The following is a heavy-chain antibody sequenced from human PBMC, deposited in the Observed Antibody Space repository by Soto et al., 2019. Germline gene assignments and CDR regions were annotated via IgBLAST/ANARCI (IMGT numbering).Heavy chain of an antibody. Sequence: ASVKVSCKASGYTFTSYGISWVRQAPGQGLEWMGWISAYNGNTNYAQKHQGRVTMTTDTSTSTAYMELRSLRSDDTAVYYCARDHPNGMIVVVISYYGMDVWGQGTTVTVSS. CDR3: ARDHPNGMIVVVISYYGMDV. J-gene: IGHJ6*02. CDR1: GYTFTSYG. V-gene: IGHV1-18*01. D-gene: IGHD3-22*01. CDR2: ISAYNGNT.